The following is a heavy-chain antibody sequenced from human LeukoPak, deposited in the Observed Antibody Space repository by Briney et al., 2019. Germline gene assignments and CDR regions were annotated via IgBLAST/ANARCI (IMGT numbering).Heavy chain of an antibody. J-gene: IGHJ6*02. CDR3: ARVVNHYGMDV. CDR1: GFTFSSYS. D-gene: IGHD4-23*01. Sequence: PGGSLRLSCAASGFTFSSYSMNWVRQAPGKGLEWVSSISSSSSYIYYADSVKGRFTISRDNAKNSLYLQMNSLRAGDTAVYYCARVVNHYGMDVWGQGTTVTVSS. V-gene: IGHV3-21*01. CDR2: ISSSSSYI.